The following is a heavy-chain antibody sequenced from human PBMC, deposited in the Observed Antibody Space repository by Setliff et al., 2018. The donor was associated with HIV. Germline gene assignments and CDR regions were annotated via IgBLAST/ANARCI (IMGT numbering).Heavy chain of an antibody. J-gene: IGHJ2*01. CDR3: ARDVAAAGVYFDL. CDR2: ISTSRSYI. D-gene: IGHD6-25*01. V-gene: IGHV3-21*01. CDR1: GFTFSSYS. Sequence: PGGSLRLSCAASGFTFSSYSMNWVRQAPGKGLEWVSSISTSRSYIYYADSVKGRFTISRDNAKNTLYLQMNSLRAEDTAVYYCARDVAAAGVYFDLWGRGTLVTVSS.